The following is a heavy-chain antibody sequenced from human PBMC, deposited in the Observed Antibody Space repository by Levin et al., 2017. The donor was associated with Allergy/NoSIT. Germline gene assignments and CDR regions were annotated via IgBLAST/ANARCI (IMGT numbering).Heavy chain of an antibody. D-gene: IGHD3-10*01. CDR1: GFTFGDYA. V-gene: IGHV3-49*03. J-gene: IGHJ4*02. CDR3: TRDRRGSGSYYRIDY. CDR2: IRSKAYGGTT. Sequence: PGGSLRLSCTVSGFTFGDYAMSWFRQAPGKGLEWVGFIRSKAYGGTTEYAASVKGRFTISRDDSKSIAYLQMNSLKTEDTAVYYCTRDRRGSGSYYRIDYWGQGTLVTVSS.